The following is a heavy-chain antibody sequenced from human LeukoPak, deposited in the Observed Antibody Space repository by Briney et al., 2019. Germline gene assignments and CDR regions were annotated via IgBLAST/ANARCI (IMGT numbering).Heavy chain of an antibody. CDR1: GGTFSSYT. CDR2: IIPILGIA. CDR3: ARMQKSSWSLPYYYYYGMDV. V-gene: IGHV1-69*02. J-gene: IGHJ6*02. Sequence: GASVKVSCKASGGTFSSYTISWVRQAPGQGLEWMGRIIPILGIANYAQKFQGRVTITADKSTSTAYMELSSLRSEDTAVYYRARMQKSSWSLPYYYYYGMDVWGQGTTVTVSS. D-gene: IGHD6-13*01.